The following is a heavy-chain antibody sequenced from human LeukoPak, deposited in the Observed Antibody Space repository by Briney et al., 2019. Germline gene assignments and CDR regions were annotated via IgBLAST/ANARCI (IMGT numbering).Heavy chain of an antibody. V-gene: IGHV3-53*01. J-gene: IGHJ4*02. CDR2: IYSGGST. Sequence: GGSLRLSCAASGFTVSSNYMSWVRQAPGKGLEWVSVIYSGGSTYYADSVKGRFTISRDDSKNTLYLQMNSLRAEDTAVYYRAREGSSSWYDYWGQGTLVTVSS. CDR1: GFTVSSNY. CDR3: AREGSSSWYDY. D-gene: IGHD6-13*01.